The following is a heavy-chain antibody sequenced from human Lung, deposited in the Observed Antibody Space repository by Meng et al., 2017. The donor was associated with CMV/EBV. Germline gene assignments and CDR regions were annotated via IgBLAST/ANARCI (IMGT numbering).Heavy chain of an antibody. CDR1: GFSFSIYS. J-gene: IGHJ5*02. D-gene: IGHD6-25*01. CDR3: VRDSLADGLDP. V-gene: IGHV3-48*04. CDR2: ISSTASTI. Sequence: GGSLRLSCAASGFSFSIYSMNWVRQAPGKGLEWISYISSTASTIYYADSVEGRFTISRDDAENSLYLQMNSLRVEDTAVYYCVRDSLADGLDPWGQGTLVTVSS.